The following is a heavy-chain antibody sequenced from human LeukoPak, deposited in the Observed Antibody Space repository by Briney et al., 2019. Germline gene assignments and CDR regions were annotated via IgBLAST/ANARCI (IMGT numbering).Heavy chain of an antibody. CDR1: GFTFSSYS. CDR2: ISSSSSYI. Sequence: SGGSLRLSCAASGFTFSSYSMNWVRQAPGKGLEWVSSISSSSSYIYYADSVKGRFTISRDNTKNSLYLQMNSLRAEDTAVYYCARGNSGYYMGDCGQGTLVTVSS. V-gene: IGHV3-21*04. J-gene: IGHJ4*02. CDR3: ARGNSGYYMGD. D-gene: IGHD3-3*01.